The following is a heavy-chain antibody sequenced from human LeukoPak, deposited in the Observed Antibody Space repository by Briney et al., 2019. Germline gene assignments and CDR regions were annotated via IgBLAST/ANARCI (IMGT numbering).Heavy chain of an antibody. J-gene: IGHJ6*03. CDR2: ISWNSGSI. V-gene: IGHV3-9*01. D-gene: IGHD6-19*01. CDR3: AKDMGSGPYYYYMDV. CDR1: GFTFDDYA. Sequence: GGSLRLSCAASGFTFDDYAMHWVRQAPGKGLEWASGISWNSGSIGYADSVKGRFTISRDNAKNSLYLQMNSLRAEDTALYYCAKDMGSGPYYYYMDVWGKGTTVTISS.